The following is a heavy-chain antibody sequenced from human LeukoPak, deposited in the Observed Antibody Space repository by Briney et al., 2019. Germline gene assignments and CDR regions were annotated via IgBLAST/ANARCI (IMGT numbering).Heavy chain of an antibody. CDR3: ARATSYDSSGVPLDY. V-gene: IGHV4-34*01. CDR1: GGSFSGYY. D-gene: IGHD3-22*01. J-gene: IGHJ4*02. Sequence: SETLSLTCAVYGGSFSGYYWSWIRQPPGKGLEWIGEINHSGSTNYNPSLKSRVTISVDTSKNQFSLKLSSVTAADTAVYYCARATSYDSSGVPLDYWGQGTLVTVSS. CDR2: INHSGST.